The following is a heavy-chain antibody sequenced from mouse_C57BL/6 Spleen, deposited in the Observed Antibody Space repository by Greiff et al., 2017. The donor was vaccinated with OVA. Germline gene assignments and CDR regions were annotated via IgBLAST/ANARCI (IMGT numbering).Heavy chain of an antibody. CDR1: GYTFTSYW. CDR2: IDPSDSYT. V-gene: IGHV1-50*01. CDR3: VRGGKNDYDIFAY. D-gene: IGHD2-4*01. J-gene: IGHJ3*01. Sequence: VQLQQPGAELVKPGASVKLSCKASGYTFTSYWMQWVKQRPGQGLEWIGVIDPSDSYTNYNQKFKGKATLTVDTSSSTAYMQLSSLTSEDSAVYYCVRGGKNDYDIFAYWGQGTLVTVSA.